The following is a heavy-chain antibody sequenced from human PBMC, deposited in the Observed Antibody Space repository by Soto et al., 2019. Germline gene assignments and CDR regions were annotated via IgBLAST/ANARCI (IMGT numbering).Heavy chain of an antibody. CDR2: IKFDGSEK. CDR3: ARGKYSGSYYFDY. Sequence: VQLVESGGGLVQPGGSQRLSCAASGFTFSSYWMSWVRQAPGKGLEWVATIKFDGSEKKYVDSVMGRFTISRDNANNTLYLQMNSLRAEDTAVYYCARGKYSGSYYFDYWGQGTLVTVST. V-gene: IGHV3-7*01. D-gene: IGHD1-26*01. CDR1: GFTFSSYW. J-gene: IGHJ4*02.